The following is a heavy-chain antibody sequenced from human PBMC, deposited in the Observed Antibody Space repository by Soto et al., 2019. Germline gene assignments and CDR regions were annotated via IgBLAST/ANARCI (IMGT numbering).Heavy chain of an antibody. Sequence: PSQTLSLTCAISGDSVSSNTAAWNWIRQSPSRGLEWLGRTFYRSKWYNDYAVSVKSRITINPDTSKNQFSLQLKSVTPEDTAVYYCTREGWYRSSSGWLDPWGQGTVVTVSS. CDR2: TFYRSKWYN. CDR1: GDSVSSNTAA. J-gene: IGHJ5*02. CDR3: TREGWYRSSSGWLDP. D-gene: IGHD6-6*01. V-gene: IGHV6-1*01.